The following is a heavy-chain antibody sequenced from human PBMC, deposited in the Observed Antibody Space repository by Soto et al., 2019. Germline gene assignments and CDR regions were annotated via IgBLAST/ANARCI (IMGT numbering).Heavy chain of an antibody. D-gene: IGHD3-22*01. V-gene: IGHV3-23*01. CDR1: GSDFTFSAHG. J-gene: IGHJ5*02. CDR2: ISDHSRAT. Sequence: LRLSCAASGSDFTFSAHGMGWVRQAPGKGLEWVSGISDHSRATCYGDSVKGRFTISRDNSKETLFLQLNNVRAEDSAVYFCAKVLSYYYGWFDPWGLGTLVTVSS. CDR3: AKVLSYYYGWFDP.